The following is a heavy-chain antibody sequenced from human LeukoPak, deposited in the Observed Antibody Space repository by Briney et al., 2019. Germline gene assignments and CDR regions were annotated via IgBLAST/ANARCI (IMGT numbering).Heavy chain of an antibody. J-gene: IGHJ4*02. V-gene: IGHV3-30*03. CDR3: ARHPILTGFWGLDY. D-gene: IGHD3-9*01. Sequence: GSLRLSCAASGFTFSSYGMHWVRQAPGKGLEWVAVISYDGSNKYYADSVKGRFTISRDNSKNTLYLQMNSLRAEDTAVYYCARHPILTGFWGLDYWGRGTLVTVSS. CDR1: GFTFSSYG. CDR2: ISYDGSNK.